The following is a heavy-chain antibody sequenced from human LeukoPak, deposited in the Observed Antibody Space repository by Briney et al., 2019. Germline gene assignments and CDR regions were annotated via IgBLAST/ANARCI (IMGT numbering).Heavy chain of an antibody. CDR2: IYHSGST. CDR3: TRDRKYCDDSGGYSPSYCYGMDV. V-gene: IGHV4-30-2*01. CDR1: GGSISSGGYS. D-gene: IGHD3-22*01. Sequence: SQTLSLTCAVSGGSISSGGYSWSWIRQPPGKGLEWIGYIYHSGSTYYNPSLESRVTISVDTSKNQFSLRLSSVTAADTAVYYCTRDRKYCDDSGGYSPSYCYGMDVWGQGTTVTVSS. J-gene: IGHJ6*02.